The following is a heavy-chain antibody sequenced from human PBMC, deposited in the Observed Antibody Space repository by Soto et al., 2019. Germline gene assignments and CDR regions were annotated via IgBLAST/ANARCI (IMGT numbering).Heavy chain of an antibody. CDR3: ARWGELSFGFDY. CDR1: GFTFDDYA. Sequence: GGSLRLSCAASGFTFDDYAMHWVRQAPGKGLEWVSGISWNSGSIGYADSVKGRFTISRDNAKNSLYLQMNSLRAEDTALYYCARWGELSFGFDYWGQGTLVTVSS. D-gene: IGHD3-16*02. J-gene: IGHJ4*02. CDR2: ISWNSGSI. V-gene: IGHV3-9*01.